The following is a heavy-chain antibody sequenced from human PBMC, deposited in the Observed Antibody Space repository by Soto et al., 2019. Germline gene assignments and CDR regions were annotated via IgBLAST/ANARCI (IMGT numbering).Heavy chain of an antibody. J-gene: IGHJ6*02. V-gene: IGHV3-23*01. CDR2: ISGSGGST. Sequence: EVQLLESGGGLVQPGGSLRLSCAASGFTFSSYAMSWVRQAPGKGLEWVSAISGSGGSTYYADSVKGRFTISRDNSKKTLYLQMNSLRAEDTAVYYCAKDLIYCSSTSCYAYYYYGMDVWGQGTTVTVSS. D-gene: IGHD2-2*01. CDR1: GFTFSSYA. CDR3: AKDLIYCSSTSCYAYYYYGMDV.